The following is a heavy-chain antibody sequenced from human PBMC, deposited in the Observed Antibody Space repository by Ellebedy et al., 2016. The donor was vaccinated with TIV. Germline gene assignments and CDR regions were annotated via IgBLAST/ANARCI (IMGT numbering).Heavy chain of an antibody. CDR2: IFHTGGT. V-gene: IGHV4-59*01. CDR1: GGSISGYY. D-gene: IGHD3-9*01. CDR3: ARFLTSGQTGFAFDI. J-gene: IGHJ3*02. Sequence: MPSETLSLICTVSGGSISGYYWSWIRQPPNKGLEWIGHIFHTGGTSYNSSVQSRISITLDKSKNQFSLTLNSVTAADTAVYHCARFLTSGQTGFAFDIWGHGTTVTVSS.